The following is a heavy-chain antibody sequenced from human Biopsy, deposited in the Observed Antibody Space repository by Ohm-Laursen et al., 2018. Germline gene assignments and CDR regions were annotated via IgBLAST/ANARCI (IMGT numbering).Heavy chain of an antibody. CDR1: GFTFSVYA. Sequence: SLRLSCAAPGFTFSVYAMPWVRQAPGKGLEWVAIIWYDGSSEYYADSVKGRFTISRDNSKNTVYLQMNSLRVEDTAVYYCARDPIVGSKADGMDVWGQGTTVTVSS. V-gene: IGHV3-33*01. J-gene: IGHJ6*02. CDR2: IWYDGSSE. D-gene: IGHD1-26*01. CDR3: ARDPIVGSKADGMDV.